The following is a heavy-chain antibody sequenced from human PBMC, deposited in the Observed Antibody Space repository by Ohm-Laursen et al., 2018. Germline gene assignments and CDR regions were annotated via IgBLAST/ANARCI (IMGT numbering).Heavy chain of an antibody. J-gene: IGHJ4*02. Sequence: SLRLSCAATGFTFSNYAMTWVRQAPGKGLEWVSVIYSGGSTYYADSVKGRFTISRDNSQNTLYLQMNSLRAEDTAVYYCASRFGDYSAAFDYWGQGTLVTVSS. V-gene: IGHV3-66*01. D-gene: IGHD4-17*01. CDR2: IYSGGST. CDR1: GFTFSNYA. CDR3: ASRFGDYSAAFDY.